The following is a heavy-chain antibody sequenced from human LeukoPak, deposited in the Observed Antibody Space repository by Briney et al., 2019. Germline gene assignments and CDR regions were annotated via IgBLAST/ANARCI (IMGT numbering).Heavy chain of an antibody. CDR2: INHSGST. J-gene: IGHJ5*02. D-gene: IGHD3-3*01. CDR1: GGSISSYY. V-gene: IGHV4-34*01. CDR3: ARSITIFGVVMSWFDP. Sequence: SSETLSLTCTVSGGSISSYYWSWIRQPPGKGLEWIGEINHSGSTNYNPSLKSRVTISVDTSKNQFSLKLSSVTAADTAVYYCARSITIFGVVMSWFDPWGQGTLVTVSS.